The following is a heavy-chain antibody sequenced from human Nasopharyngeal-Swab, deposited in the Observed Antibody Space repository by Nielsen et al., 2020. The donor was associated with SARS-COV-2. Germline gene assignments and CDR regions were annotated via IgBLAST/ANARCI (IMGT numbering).Heavy chain of an antibody. CDR3: ARVNCSRSSCSAPDYYYYYMDV. V-gene: IGHV3-21*01. CDR1: GFTLSSYS. Sequence: GESLKISCAASGFTLSSYSMNWVRQAPGKGLEWVSSISSSSSYIFYADSVKGRFTISRDNAKNSLYLQMNSLRVEDTAVYYCARVNCSRSSCSAPDYYYYYMDVWGKGTTVTVSS. CDR2: ISSSSSYI. J-gene: IGHJ6*03. D-gene: IGHD2-2*01.